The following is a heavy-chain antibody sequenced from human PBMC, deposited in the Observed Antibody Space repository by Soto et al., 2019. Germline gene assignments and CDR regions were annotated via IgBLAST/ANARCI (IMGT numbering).Heavy chain of an antibody. CDR3: ARDEGFYYAVCVYYSEA. V-gene: IGHV1-46*01. Sequence: ASVKVSCKASGYTFTTYYMHWVRQAPGQGLEWMGMINPRGGSTSYAQKFQGRVTMTRDTSTSTVYMELSSLRSEDTAVYYFARDEGFYYAVCVYYSEAWGKETLFPVSS. CDR1: GYTFTTYY. J-gene: IGHJ5*02. CDR2: INPRGGST. D-gene: IGHD3-22*01.